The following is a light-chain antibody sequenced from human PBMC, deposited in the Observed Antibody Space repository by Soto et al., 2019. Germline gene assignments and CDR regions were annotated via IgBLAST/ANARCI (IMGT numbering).Light chain of an antibody. CDR2: GAS. CDR1: QRIGSH. J-gene: IGKJ1*01. CDR3: QQYYDWPQT. Sequence: DILMTQSPATLSVSPGERANLSCTASQRIGSHLAWYQQKPGQAPRLLIYGASTRATGIPDTFSGTGSATAFTLTISSLQSDDVAVYYCQQYYDWPQTFGQGTKVDIK. V-gene: IGKV3-15*01.